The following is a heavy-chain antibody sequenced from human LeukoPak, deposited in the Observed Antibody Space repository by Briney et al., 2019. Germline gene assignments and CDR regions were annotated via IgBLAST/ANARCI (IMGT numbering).Heavy chain of an antibody. CDR2: IYYSGST. Sequence: SKTLSLTCTVSGYSISSSYYWGWIRPPPGKGLEWIGSIYYSGSTYYNPSLKSRVTISVDTSKNQFSLKLSSVTAADTAVYYCARDGGRGYSYGDRDFDYWGQGTLVTVSS. D-gene: IGHD5-18*01. CDR1: GYSISSSYY. J-gene: IGHJ4*02. V-gene: IGHV4-38-2*02. CDR3: ARDGGRGYSYGDRDFDY.